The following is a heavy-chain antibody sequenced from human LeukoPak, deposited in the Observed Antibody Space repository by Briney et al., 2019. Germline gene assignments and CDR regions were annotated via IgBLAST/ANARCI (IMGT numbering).Heavy chain of an antibody. V-gene: IGHV3-23*01. CDR1: GFSFSSYA. Sequence: PGGSLRLSCAATGFSFSSYAMTWVSQPPEKGLRWVSAISGRSSSRYFADSVRGRFSISRDNSNNTLYLQMSSLRADDTAVYFCARTSPMVRGPPPIDVFDIWGQGTIVTVSS. J-gene: IGHJ3*02. CDR3: ARTSPMVRGPPPIDVFDI. CDR2: ISGRSSSR. D-gene: IGHD3-10*01.